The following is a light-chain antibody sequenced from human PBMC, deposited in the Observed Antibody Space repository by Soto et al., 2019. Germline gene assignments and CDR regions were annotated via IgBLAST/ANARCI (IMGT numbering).Light chain of an antibody. CDR3: QQSYSTLRT. V-gene: IGKV1-39*01. CDR2: AAS. Sequence: DIPMTQSPSSLSASVGDRVTITCRASQSISSYLNWYQQKPGKAPKLLIYAASSLPSGVPSRFSGSGSGTDFTLPISSLQPEDFATYYCQQSYSTLRTFGQGTKVEIK. J-gene: IGKJ1*01. CDR1: QSISSY.